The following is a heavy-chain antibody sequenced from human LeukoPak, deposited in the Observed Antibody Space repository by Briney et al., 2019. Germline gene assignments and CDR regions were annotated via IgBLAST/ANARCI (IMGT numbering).Heavy chain of an antibody. Sequence: GASVKVSCKASGGTFSSHTISWVRQAPGQGLEWMGRIIPILGIANYAQKFQGRVTITADKSTSTAYMELSSLRSEDTAVYYCARESSVVVTAGGLVYWGQGTLVTVSS. D-gene: IGHD2-21*02. CDR3: ARESSVVVTAGGLVY. V-gene: IGHV1-69*04. J-gene: IGHJ4*02. CDR1: GGTFSSHT. CDR2: IIPILGIA.